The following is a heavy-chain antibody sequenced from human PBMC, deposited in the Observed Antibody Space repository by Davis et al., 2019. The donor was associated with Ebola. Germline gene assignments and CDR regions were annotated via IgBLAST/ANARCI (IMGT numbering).Heavy chain of an antibody. CDR3: AGDLVATTGDY. CDR1: GGTFTNYA. CDR2: IIPGFGPA. Sequence: SVTVSCKASGGTFTNYAVTCVRQPPGQGLEWMGGIIPGFGPANYAQRFQGRVTITADKSTSTAYMELSSLRSEDTAVYYCAGDLVATTGDYWGQGTLVTVSS. V-gene: IGHV1-69*06. J-gene: IGHJ4*02. D-gene: IGHD5-12*01.